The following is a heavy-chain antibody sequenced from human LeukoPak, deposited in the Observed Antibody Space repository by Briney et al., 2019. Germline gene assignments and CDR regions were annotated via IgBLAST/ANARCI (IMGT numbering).Heavy chain of an antibody. CDR3: ATHYYGSGSYPDYFDY. CDR2: IYYSGST. CDR1: GGSISSYY. V-gene: IGHV4-59*01. J-gene: IGHJ4*02. Sequence: PSETLSLTCTVSGGSISSYYWSWIRQPPGKGLEWIGYIYYSGSTNYNPSLKRRVTISVDTSKNQFSLKLSSVTAADTAVYYCATHYYGSGSYPDYFDYWGQGTLVTVSS. D-gene: IGHD3-10*01.